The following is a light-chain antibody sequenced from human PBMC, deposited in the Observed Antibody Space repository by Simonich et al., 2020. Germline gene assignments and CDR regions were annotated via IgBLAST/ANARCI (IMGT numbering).Light chain of an antibody. Sequence: EIVMTQSPATLSVSPGERATLSCRASQSVSSNLAWYKQKPGQAPRLLIYGASTRATGIPGRFSGSGSGTEFTLTISSLQSEDFAVYYCQQYNNWPLTFGGGTKVEIK. CDR2: GAS. CDR1: QSVSSN. V-gene: IGKV3-15*01. J-gene: IGKJ4*01. CDR3: QQYNNWPLT.